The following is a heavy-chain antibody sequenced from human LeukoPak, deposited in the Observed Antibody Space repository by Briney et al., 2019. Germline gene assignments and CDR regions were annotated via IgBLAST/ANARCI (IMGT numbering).Heavy chain of an antibody. V-gene: IGHV3-53*05. D-gene: IGHD1-26*01. J-gene: IGHJ4*02. CDR1: GFTVSSNY. Sequence: PGGSLRLSCAASGFTVSSNYMSWVRQAPGKGLEWVSVIYSGGSTYFADSVKGRFTISRDNSKNTLYLEMNSLRAEDTAVYYCARDEVGDVGATGVTFDYWGQGTLVTVSS. CDR2: IYSGGST. CDR3: ARDEVGDVGATGVTFDY.